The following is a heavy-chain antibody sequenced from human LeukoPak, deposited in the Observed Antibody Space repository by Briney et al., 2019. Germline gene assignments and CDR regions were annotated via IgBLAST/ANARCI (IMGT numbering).Heavy chain of an antibody. D-gene: IGHD4-17*01. Sequence: ASVKVSCKASGYTFTGYYMHWVRQAPGQGLEWMGWINPNSGGTNYAQKFQGRVTMTRDTSISTAYMELGRLRSDDTAVYYCARTYGDYSPNFDYWGQGTLVTVSS. CDR2: INPNSGGT. V-gene: IGHV1-2*02. J-gene: IGHJ4*02. CDR3: ARTYGDYSPNFDY. CDR1: GYTFTGYY.